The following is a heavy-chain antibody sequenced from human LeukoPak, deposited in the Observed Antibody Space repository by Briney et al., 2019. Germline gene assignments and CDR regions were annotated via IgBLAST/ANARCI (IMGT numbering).Heavy chain of an antibody. CDR1: GFTFSSYW. V-gene: IGHV3-7*01. D-gene: IGHD2-15*01. Sequence: GGSPRLSCEASGFTFSSYWMSWVRQAPGKGLEWVANINQDGSEKNYVDSVKGRFTISRDNAENPLYLQMNSLTAEDTAVYYCARDAYCSGGSCYVYWGQGTLVTVSS. J-gene: IGHJ4*02. CDR2: INQDGSEK. CDR3: ARDAYCSGGSCYVY.